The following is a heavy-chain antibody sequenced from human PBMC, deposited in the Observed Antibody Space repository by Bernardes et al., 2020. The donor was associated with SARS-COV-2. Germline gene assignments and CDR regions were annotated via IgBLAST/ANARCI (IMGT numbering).Heavy chain of an antibody. Sequence: ASMKVSCKASGYTFTSYAINWVRQAPGQGLEWMGWISTYNGNTNYAQNLQGRVTMTTDTSTSTAYMELRSLRSDDTAVYYCARSYGGKTGFDFWAQGTLVTVSS. D-gene: IGHD4-17*01. CDR2: ISTYNGNT. V-gene: IGHV1-18*01. CDR1: GYTFTSYA. J-gene: IGHJ4*02. CDR3: ARSYGGKTGFDF.